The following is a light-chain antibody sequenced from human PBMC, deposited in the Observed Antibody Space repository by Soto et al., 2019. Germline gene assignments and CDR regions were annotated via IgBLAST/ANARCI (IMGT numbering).Light chain of an antibody. CDR2: EGI. V-gene: IGLV2-23*01. CDR3: CSYVAATTYV. CDR1: SSNIGGYNV. J-gene: IGLJ1*01. Sequence: QSALTQPASVSGSPGQSITISCSGTSSNIGGYNVVSWYQQHPGKPPKVIVYEGIKRPSGVSDRFSGSTSGSTASLTISGLQAEDEAEYYCCSYVAATTYVFGSGPKVTVL.